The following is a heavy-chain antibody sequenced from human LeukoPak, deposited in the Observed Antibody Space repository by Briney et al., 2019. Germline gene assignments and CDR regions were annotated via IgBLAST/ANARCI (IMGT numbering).Heavy chain of an antibody. J-gene: IGHJ3*02. CDR2: ISGSGGST. D-gene: IGHD3-16*01. CDR3: ARVIEGGDYADAFDI. CDR1: GFTFSSYA. Sequence: GGSLRLSCAASGFTFSSYAMSWVRQAPGKGLEWVSAISGSGGSTYYADSVKGRFTISRDNSKNTLYLQMNSLRAEDTAVYYCARVIEGGDYADAFDIWGQGTMVTVSS. V-gene: IGHV3-23*01.